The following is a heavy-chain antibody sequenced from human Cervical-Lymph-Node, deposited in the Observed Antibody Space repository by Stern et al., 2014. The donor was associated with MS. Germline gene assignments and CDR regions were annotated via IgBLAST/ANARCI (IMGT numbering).Heavy chain of an antibody. J-gene: IGHJ4*02. CDR2: IFLNDER. Sequence: ESGPVLVKPTETLMLTCTVSGFSLSNGRMGVSWIRQPPGKALEWLAHIFLNDERSYSTSLKSRLTISKDTSRSQVVLTMTNMDPVDTATYFCARILYDGAYRGDYWGQGILVTVSS. CDR3: ARILYDGAYRGDY. CDR1: GFSLSNGRMG. V-gene: IGHV2-26*01. D-gene: IGHD3-10*01.